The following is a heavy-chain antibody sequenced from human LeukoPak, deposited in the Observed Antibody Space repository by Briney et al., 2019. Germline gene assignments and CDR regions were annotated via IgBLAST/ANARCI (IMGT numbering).Heavy chain of an antibody. CDR2: ISAYNGNT. V-gene: IGHV1-18*01. Sequence: ASVKVSCKASGYTFTSYGISWVRQAPGQGLEWMGWISAYNGNTNYAQKLQGRVTMTTDTSTSTAYMELRSLRSDDTAVYYCARLRRQELLRYFDWSADAFDIWGQGTMVTVSS. D-gene: IGHD3-9*01. J-gene: IGHJ3*02. CDR1: GYTFTSYG. CDR3: ARLRRQELLRYFDWSADAFDI.